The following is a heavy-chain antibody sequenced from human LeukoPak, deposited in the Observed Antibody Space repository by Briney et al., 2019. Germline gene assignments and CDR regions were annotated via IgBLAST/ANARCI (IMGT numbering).Heavy chain of an antibody. CDR2: IYTSGST. J-gene: IGHJ4*02. CDR3: ARGGIAAAGTADY. Sequence: SETLSLTCTVSGGSISSGSYYWSWIRQPAGKGLEWIGRIYTSGSTNYNPSLKSRVTISVDTSKNQFSLKLSSVTAADTAVYYCARGGIAAAGTADYWGQGTLVTVSS. V-gene: IGHV4-61*02. D-gene: IGHD6-13*01. CDR1: GGSISSGSYY.